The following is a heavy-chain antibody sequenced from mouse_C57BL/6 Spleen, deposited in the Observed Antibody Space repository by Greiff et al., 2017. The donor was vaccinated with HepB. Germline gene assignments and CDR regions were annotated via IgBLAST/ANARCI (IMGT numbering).Heavy chain of an antibody. CDR1: GFTFSSYA. Sequence: EVQLVESGGGLVKPGGSLKLSCAASGFTFSSYAMSWVRQTPEQRLEWVATISDGGSYTYYPDNVKGRFTISRDNAKNNLYLQMSHLKSEDTAMYYCARESGLDNWGQGTTLTVAS. CDR3: ARESGLDN. D-gene: IGHD3-1*01. CDR2: ISDGGSYT. V-gene: IGHV5-4*01. J-gene: IGHJ2*01.